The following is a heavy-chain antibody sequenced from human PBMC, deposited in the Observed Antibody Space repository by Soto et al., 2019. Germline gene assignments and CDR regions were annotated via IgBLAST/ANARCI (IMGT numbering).Heavy chain of an antibody. Sequence: QVQLVQSGAEVKKPGAPVKVSCKASGYTFTSYDINWVRQATGQGLEWMGWMNPNSGNTGYAQKFQGRVTMTRNTSISTAYMELSSLRSEDTAVYYCVRRGRIVLVPAANYYYYYGMDVWGQGTTVTVSS. CDR1: GYTFTSYD. J-gene: IGHJ6*02. D-gene: IGHD2-2*01. CDR2: MNPNSGNT. V-gene: IGHV1-8*01. CDR3: VRRGRIVLVPAANYYYYYGMDV.